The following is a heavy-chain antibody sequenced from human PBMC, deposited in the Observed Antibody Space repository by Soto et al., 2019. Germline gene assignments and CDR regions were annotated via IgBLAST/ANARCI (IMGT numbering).Heavy chain of an antibody. J-gene: IGHJ6*02. V-gene: IGHV3-30*18. D-gene: IGHD3-3*01. Sequence: GGSLRLSCAASGFTFSSYGMHWVRQAPGKGLEWVAVISYDGSNKYYADSVKGRFTISRDNSKNTLYLQMNSLRAEDTAVYYCAKGARAYYDFWSASYGMDVWGQGTTVTVSS. CDR2: ISYDGSNK. CDR1: GFTFSSYG. CDR3: AKGARAYYDFWSASYGMDV.